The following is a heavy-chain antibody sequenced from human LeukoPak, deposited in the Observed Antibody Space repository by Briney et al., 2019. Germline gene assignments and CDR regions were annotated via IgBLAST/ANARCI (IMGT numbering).Heavy chain of an antibody. Sequence: GGSLRLSCAASGFTFSSYAMTWVRQAPGKGLEWVSALTGSGGSTHYADSVKGRFTISRDNSKDTLYLQMNSLRAEDTAVYFCAREYGSGSYYYDYWGQGTLVTVSS. V-gene: IGHV3-23*01. CDR1: GFTFSSYA. CDR2: LTGSGGST. J-gene: IGHJ4*02. CDR3: AREYGSGSYYYDY. D-gene: IGHD3-10*01.